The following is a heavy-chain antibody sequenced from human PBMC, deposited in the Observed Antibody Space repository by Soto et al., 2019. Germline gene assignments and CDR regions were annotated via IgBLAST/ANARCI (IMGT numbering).Heavy chain of an antibody. D-gene: IGHD6-13*01. CDR2: INHSGST. Sequence: SETLSLTCAVYGGSFSGYYWSWIRQPPGKGLEWIGEINHSGSTNYNPSLKSRVTISVDTSKNQFSLKLSSVTAADTAVYYCAREVVDIAAAESARGLDPWGQGTLVTVSS. CDR3: AREVVDIAAAESARGLDP. CDR1: GGSFSGYY. J-gene: IGHJ5*02. V-gene: IGHV4-34*01.